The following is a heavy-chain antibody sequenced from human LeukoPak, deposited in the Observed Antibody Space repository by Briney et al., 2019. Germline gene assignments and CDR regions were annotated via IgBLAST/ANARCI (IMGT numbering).Heavy chain of an antibody. CDR2: ISGSGGST. Sequence: GGSLRLSCAASGFTFSSYAMSWVRQAPGKGLEWVSAISGSGGSTYYADSVKGRFTISRDDSQSTLYLQLNSLRAEDTAFYYCAKGDTVFRGGPGYWGQGTLVTVSS. J-gene: IGHJ4*02. CDR1: GFTFSSYA. V-gene: IGHV3-23*01. D-gene: IGHD3-10*01. CDR3: AKGDTVFRGGPGY.